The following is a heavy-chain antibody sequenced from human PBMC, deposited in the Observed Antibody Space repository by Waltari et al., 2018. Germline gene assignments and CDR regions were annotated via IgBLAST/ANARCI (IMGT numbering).Heavy chain of an antibody. CDR1: GDSITSHF. Sequence: VQLQESGPGLVKPSETLSLSCDVSGDSITSHFWSWIRQAPGKGLEWIGYMYFSGTHNYNPSLKSRVTISIDTYKNHFSLNLRSVTAADTAIYYCARLPRGSVIIGAFDIWGQGTQVTVSS. D-gene: IGHD3-22*01. CDR3: ARLPRGSVIIGAFDI. J-gene: IGHJ3*02. V-gene: IGHV4-59*11. CDR2: MYFSGTH.